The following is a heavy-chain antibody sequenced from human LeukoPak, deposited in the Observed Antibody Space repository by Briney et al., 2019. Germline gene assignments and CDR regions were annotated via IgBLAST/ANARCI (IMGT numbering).Heavy chain of an antibody. CDR3: ARVTNYYDSSGYYRVFDY. Sequence: GGPLRLSCAASGFTFSSYEMNWARQAPGKGLEWVSYISSSGSTIYYADSVKGRFTISRDNAKNSLYLQMNSLRAEDTAVYYCARVTNYYDSSGYYRVFDYWGQGTLVTVSS. CDR2: ISSSGSTI. J-gene: IGHJ4*02. V-gene: IGHV3-48*03. D-gene: IGHD3-22*01. CDR1: GFTFSSYE.